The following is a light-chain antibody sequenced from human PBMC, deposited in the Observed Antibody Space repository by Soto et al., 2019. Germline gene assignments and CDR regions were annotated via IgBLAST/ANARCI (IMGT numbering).Light chain of an antibody. CDR2: GAS. CDR1: PRVRSSY. J-gene: IGKJ1*01. CDR3: QQYGSSPWT. Sequence: EIVLTQSPGTLFLSPGARYPLSCRGSPRVRSSYLAWSQQKPGQAPRLLIYGASSRATGIPDRVSGSGSGTDFTLTISRLEPEDFAVYYCQQYGSSPWTVGQGNKVDIK. V-gene: IGKV3-20*01.